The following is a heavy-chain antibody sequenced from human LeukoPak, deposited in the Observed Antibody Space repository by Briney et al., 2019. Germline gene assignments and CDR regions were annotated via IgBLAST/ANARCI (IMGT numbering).Heavy chain of an antibody. CDR1: GLTFSNVW. J-gene: IGHJ4*02. CDR3: SWGSQQYFDY. V-gene: IGHV3-15*01. CDR2: IRSKADGGTT. D-gene: IGHD3-16*01. Sequence: PGGSLRLSCAASGLTFSNVWMHWVRQAPGKGLEWVGLIRSKADGGTTDYAAPVKGRFTISSDDSKNTLYLQMNSLKTEDTAVYYCSWGSQQYFDYWGQGTLVTVSS.